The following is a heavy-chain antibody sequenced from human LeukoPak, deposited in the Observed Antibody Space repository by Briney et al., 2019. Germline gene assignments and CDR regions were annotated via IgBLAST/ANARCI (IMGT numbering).Heavy chain of an antibody. V-gene: IGHV4-39*07. D-gene: IGHD6-6*01. J-gene: IGHJ4*02. Sequence: SETLSLTCTVSGGSISRSTYYWGWIRQPPGKGLDWIGSISYGGTTYYNPSLESRVTISVDTSRNQFSLKLSSVTAADTAVYYCAGQLEQLVDYWGQGTLVTVSS. CDR3: AGQLEQLVDY. CDR2: ISYGGTT. CDR1: GGSISRSTYY.